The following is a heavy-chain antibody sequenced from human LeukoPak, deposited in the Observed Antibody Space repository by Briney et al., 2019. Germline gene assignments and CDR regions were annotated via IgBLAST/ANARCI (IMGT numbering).Heavy chain of an antibody. CDR1: GGSISSSSYY. CDR3: ARGYSSGYWYFDL. D-gene: IGHD5-18*01. V-gene: IGHV4-39*01. CDR2: IYYSGST. J-gene: IGHJ2*01. Sequence: KPSETLSLTCTVSGGSISSSSYYWGWIRQPPGKGLEWIGSIYYSGSTYYNPSLKSRVTISVDTSKNQFSLKLSSVTAADTAVYYCARGYSSGYWYFDLWGRGTLVTVSS.